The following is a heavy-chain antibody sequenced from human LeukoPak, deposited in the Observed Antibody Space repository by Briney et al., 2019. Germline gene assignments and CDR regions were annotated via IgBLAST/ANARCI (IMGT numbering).Heavy chain of an antibody. CDR2: INHSGST. D-gene: IGHD3-22*01. Sequence: PSETLSLTCAVYGGSFSGYYWRWIRQPPGKGLEWIGEINHSGSTNYNPSLKSRVTISVDKSKNQFSLQLSSVTAADTAVYYCARGLPMIVVRWGAIDYWGQGTLVTVSS. CDR3: ARGLPMIVVRWGAIDY. CDR1: GGSFSGYY. V-gene: IGHV4-34*01. J-gene: IGHJ4*02.